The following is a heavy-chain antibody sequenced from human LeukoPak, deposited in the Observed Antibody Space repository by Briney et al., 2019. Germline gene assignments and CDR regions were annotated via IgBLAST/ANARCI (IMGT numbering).Heavy chain of an antibody. Sequence: ASVKVSCKASGYTFTSYYMHWVRQAPGQGLEWMGIINPSGGSTSYAQKFQGRVTITADESTSTAYMELSSLRSEDTAVYYCAITLSTIIYYYYMDVWGKGTTVTVSS. CDR2: INPSGGST. J-gene: IGHJ6*03. CDR3: AITLSTIIYYYYMDV. CDR1: GYTFTSYY. D-gene: IGHD5/OR15-5a*01. V-gene: IGHV1-46*01.